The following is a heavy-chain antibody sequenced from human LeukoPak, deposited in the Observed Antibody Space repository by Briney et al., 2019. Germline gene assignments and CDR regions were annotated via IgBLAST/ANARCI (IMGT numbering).Heavy chain of an antibody. Sequence: SETLSLTCTVSGGSISSYYWSWIRQPPGKGLEWIGYIYYSGSTKYNPSLKSRVTISVDTSKNQFSLRLSSVTAADTAVYYCARYPFDGYNYYFNYWGQGTLVTVSS. J-gene: IGHJ4*02. V-gene: IGHV4-59*01. CDR2: IYYSGST. CDR1: GGSISSYY. CDR3: ARYPFDGYNYYFNY. D-gene: IGHD5-24*01.